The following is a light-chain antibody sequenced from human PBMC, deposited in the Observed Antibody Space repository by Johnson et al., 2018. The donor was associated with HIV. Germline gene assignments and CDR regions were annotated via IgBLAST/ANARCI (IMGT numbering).Light chain of an antibody. V-gene: IGLV1-51*01. CDR1: SSNIASNY. CDR2: DNN. Sequence: QSVLTQPRSVSAAPGQKVTISCSGSSSNIASNYVSWYQQIPGTAPKLLIYDNNKRHSGIPDRFSASKSATSAALGITGLQPGDEADYYCGTWDSSLSDYVFGTGTKVTVL. J-gene: IGLJ1*01. CDR3: GTWDSSLSDYV.